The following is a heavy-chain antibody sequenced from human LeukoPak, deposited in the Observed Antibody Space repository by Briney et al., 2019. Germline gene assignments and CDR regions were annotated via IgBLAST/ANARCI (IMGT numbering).Heavy chain of an antibody. V-gene: IGHV4-38-2*02. D-gene: IGHD3-22*01. CDR2: IYHSGST. CDR1: GYSISSGYY. CDR3: ARDQDYYDSSGYSFDY. Sequence: SETLSLTCAVSGYSISSGYYWGWIRQPPGKGLEWIGSIYHSGSTYYNPSLKSRVTMSVDTSKNQFSLKLSSVTAADTAVYYCARDQDYYDSSGYSFDYWGQGTLVTVSS. J-gene: IGHJ4*02.